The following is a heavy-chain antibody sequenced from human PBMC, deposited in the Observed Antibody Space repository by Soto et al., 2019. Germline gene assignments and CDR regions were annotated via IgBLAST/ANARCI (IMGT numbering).Heavy chain of an antibody. Sequence: QVQLVQSGAEVKKPESSVKVSCKAPGGTFSTYAISWVRQAPGQGLEWMGGIIPMFGTANYAQRFQDRVTXTXXXXXXXXXXXXXXXXXXXXAVYXCASGXQLWLRRINNGYSGWGQGTLVTVSS. V-gene: IGHV1-69*05. J-gene: IGHJ4*02. CDR3: ASGXQLWLRRINNGYSG. CDR1: GGTFSTYA. D-gene: IGHD5-12*01. CDR2: IIPMFGTA.